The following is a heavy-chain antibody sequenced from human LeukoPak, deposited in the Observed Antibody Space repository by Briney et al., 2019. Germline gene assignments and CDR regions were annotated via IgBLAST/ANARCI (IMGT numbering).Heavy chain of an antibody. CDR2: ISYDGSNK. V-gene: IGHV3-30*04. Sequence: GRSLRLSCAASGFTFSSYAMHWVRQAPGKGLEWVAVISYDGSNKYYADSVKGRFTISRDNSKNTLYLQMNSLRAEGTAVYYCAREGEIAAAGSTFDYWGQGTLVTVSS. CDR3: AREGEIAAAGSTFDY. CDR1: GFTFSSYA. J-gene: IGHJ4*02. D-gene: IGHD6-13*01.